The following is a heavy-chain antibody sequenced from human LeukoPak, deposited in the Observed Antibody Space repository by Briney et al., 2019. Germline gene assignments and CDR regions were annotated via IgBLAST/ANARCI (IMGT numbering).Heavy chain of an antibody. J-gene: IGHJ3*02. V-gene: IGHV4-39*02. CDR3: ARDRISGSDYGGNSNAFDI. D-gene: IGHD4-23*01. Sequence: SETLSLTCTVSGGSISSSIHYWGWIRQPPGKGLEWIGSIYYTGSTYYNPSLKSRVTISVDTSKNQFSLKLSSVTAADTAVYYCARDRISGSDYGGNSNAFDIWGQGTVVTVSS. CDR1: GGSISSSIHY. CDR2: IYYTGST.